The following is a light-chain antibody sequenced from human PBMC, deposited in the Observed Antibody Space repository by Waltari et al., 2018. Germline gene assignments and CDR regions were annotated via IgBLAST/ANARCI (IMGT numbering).Light chain of an antibody. CDR2: DAF. CDR3: QHYINWPHT. J-gene: IGKJ2*01. CDR1: RGIRSY. Sequence: EIVMTHSPATLSVSPGERVTLSCRASRGIRSYLVRYQQKPGQAPRLLIYDAFTRATGIPARVSGSGSGTEFTLTISSLQSEDFAVYYCQHYINWPHTFGQGTKLEIK. V-gene: IGKV3-15*01.